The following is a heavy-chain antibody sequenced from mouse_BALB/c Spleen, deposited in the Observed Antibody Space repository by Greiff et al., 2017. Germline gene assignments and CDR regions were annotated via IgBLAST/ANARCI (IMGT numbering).Heavy chain of an antibody. V-gene: IGHV5-6-4*01. D-gene: IGHD1-1*01. J-gene: IGHJ1*01. CDR2: ISSGGSYT. CDR1: GFTFSSYT. CDR3: TRVTTVVAKNWYFDV. Sequence: EVQVVVSGGGLVKPGGSLKLSCAASGFTFSSYTMSWVRQTPEKRLEWVATISSGGSYTYYPDSVKGRFTISRDNAKNTLYLQMSSLKSEDTAMYYCTRVTTVVAKNWYFDVWGAGTTVTVSS.